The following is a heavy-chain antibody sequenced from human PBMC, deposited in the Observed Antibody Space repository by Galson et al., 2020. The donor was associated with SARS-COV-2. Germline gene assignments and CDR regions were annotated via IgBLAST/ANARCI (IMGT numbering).Heavy chain of an antibody. J-gene: IGHJ4*02. CDR2: INQDGDTR. D-gene: IGHD1-26*01. V-gene: IGHV3-7*03. CDR1: GFTFSTSW. CDR3: VNLWEQGY. Sequence: GESPKISCDASGFTFSTSWMDWVRQTPGKGLEWVATINQDGDTRHYVDSVKGRFTISRDNAKKSLYLQMNSLRADDTAVYYCVNLWEQGYWGQGALVTVSS.